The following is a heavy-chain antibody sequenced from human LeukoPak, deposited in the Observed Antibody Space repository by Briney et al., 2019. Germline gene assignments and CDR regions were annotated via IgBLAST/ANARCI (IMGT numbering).Heavy chain of an antibody. J-gene: IGHJ4*02. V-gene: IGHV1-69*02. D-gene: IGHD6-13*01. Sequence: SVKVSCKASGYTFTSYYMHWVRQAPGQGLEWMGRIIPILGIANYAQKFQGRVTITADKSTSTAYMELSSLRSEDTAVYYCATADSSSWHLDYWGQGTLVTVSS. CDR3: ATADSSSWHLDY. CDR2: IIPILGIA. CDR1: GYTFTSYY.